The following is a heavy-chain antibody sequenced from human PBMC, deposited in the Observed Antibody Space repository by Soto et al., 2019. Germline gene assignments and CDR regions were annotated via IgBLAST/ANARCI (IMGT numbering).Heavy chain of an antibody. V-gene: IGHV3-23*01. D-gene: IGHD3-22*01. Sequence: EVQLLESGGGLVKPGGSLRLSCAASGFTFSSYAMSWVRQAPGKGLEWVSAISGSGGSTYYADSVKGRFTISRDNSKNTLYLQMNSLRAEDTAVYYCAKGSTYYYDSSGYLYFDLWGRGTLVTVSS. CDR2: ISGSGGST. CDR1: GFTFSSYA. CDR3: AKGSTYYYDSSGYLYFDL. J-gene: IGHJ2*01.